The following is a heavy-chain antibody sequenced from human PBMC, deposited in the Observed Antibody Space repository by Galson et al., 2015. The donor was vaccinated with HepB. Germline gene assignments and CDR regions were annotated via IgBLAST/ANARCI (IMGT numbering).Heavy chain of an antibody. Sequence: SVKVSCKASGYTFTSYAMHWVRQAPGQRLEWMGWINAGNGNTKYSQKFQGRVTITRDTSASTAYMELSSLGSEDTAVYYCARSTSLWFGELAMSGRYFDLWGRGTLVTVSS. CDR3: ARSTSLWFGELAMSGRYFDL. D-gene: IGHD3-10*01. CDR1: GYTFTSYA. V-gene: IGHV1-3*01. J-gene: IGHJ2*01. CDR2: INAGNGNT.